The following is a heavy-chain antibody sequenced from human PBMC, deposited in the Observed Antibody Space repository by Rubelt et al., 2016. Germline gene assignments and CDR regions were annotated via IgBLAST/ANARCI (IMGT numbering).Heavy chain of an antibody. D-gene: IGHD2-2*01. CDR1: GFTFSSYW. J-gene: IGHJ4*02. V-gene: IGHV3-7*01. Sequence: RLSCAASGFTFSSYWMSWARQAPGKGLEWLANIKEDGSETYHVDSVRGRFTISRDNAKNSVYLQMNSLRAEDTAVYYCARAGYCTSTSCSPPRIDFWGQGTLVTVSS. CDR3: ARAGYCTSTSCSPPRIDF. CDR2: IKEDGSET.